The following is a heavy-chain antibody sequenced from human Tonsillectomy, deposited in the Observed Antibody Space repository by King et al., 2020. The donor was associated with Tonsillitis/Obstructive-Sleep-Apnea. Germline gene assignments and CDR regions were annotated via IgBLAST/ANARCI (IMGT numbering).Heavy chain of an antibody. V-gene: IGHV5-51*03. CDR1: GYSFTTYW. Sequence: QLVQSGAEVKKPGESLKISCKGSGYSFTTYWIAWVRQMPGKGLEWMGFIYPDDSDTRYSPSFQGQVTISADKSINTAYLQWSSLKASDTAMYYCASYSTYDFWNDYPDNYYYYYGMDVWGQGTTVTVSS. D-gene: IGHD3-3*01. J-gene: IGHJ6*02. CDR2: IYPDDSDT. CDR3: ASYSTYDFWNDYPDNYYYYYGMDV.